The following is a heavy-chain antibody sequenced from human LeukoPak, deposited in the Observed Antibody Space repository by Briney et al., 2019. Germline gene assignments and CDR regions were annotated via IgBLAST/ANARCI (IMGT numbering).Heavy chain of an antibody. J-gene: IGHJ4*02. V-gene: IGHV3-7*01. D-gene: IGHD5-18*01. CDR1: GFTFSSYA. CDR3: AREGGYSYGYVY. Sequence: GGSLRLSCAASGFTFSSYAMHWVRQAPGKGLEWVANIKQDGSEKYYVDSVKGRFTISRDNAKNSLYLQMNSLRAEDTAVYYCAREGGYSYGYVYWGQGTLVTVSS. CDR2: IKQDGSEK.